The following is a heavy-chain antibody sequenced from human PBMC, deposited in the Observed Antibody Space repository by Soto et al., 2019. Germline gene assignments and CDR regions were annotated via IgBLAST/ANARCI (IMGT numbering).Heavy chain of an antibody. CDR1: GYTLTEVS. J-gene: IGHJ4*02. CDR3: ATGQNRWQHFFDS. CDR2: FDPEDAKI. Sequence: WASVKVSCKISGYTLTEVSMHWVRQAPGKGLEWMGGFDPEDAKIIYAQKFQGRVTMTEDTSTDTAYMEVSSLQSEDTAVYFCATGQNRWQHFFDSWGQGTLVTVSS. D-gene: IGHD3-3*02. V-gene: IGHV1-24*01.